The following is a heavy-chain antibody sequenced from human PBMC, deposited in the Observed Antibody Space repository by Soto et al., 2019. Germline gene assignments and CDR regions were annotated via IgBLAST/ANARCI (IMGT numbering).Heavy chain of an antibody. Sequence: QVQLQESGPGLVKPSQTLSLTCTVSGGSISSGGYYWSWIRQHPGKGLEWIGYTYYSGTTYYNPSLKSRVSISVELSKNQFSLKLSSVTAADTAVYYCARTSSISISAVVQYYYYYYDMDVWGQGTTVTVSS. D-gene: IGHD3-3*01. CDR3: ARTSSISISAVVQYYYYYYDMDV. CDR1: GGSISSGGYY. V-gene: IGHV4-31*03. CDR2: TYYSGTT. J-gene: IGHJ6*02.